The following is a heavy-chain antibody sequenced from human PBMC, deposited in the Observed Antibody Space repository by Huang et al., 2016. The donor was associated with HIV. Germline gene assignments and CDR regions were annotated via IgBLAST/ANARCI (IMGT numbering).Heavy chain of an antibody. J-gene: IGHJ4*02. V-gene: IGHV3-30*02. CDR1: GFTFGSFG. Sequence: QVQLVESGGGVVQPGGSLRLSCTASGFTFGSFGMHWVRQAPGKGLEWVACIRYDGNNYYYADSVRGLFTISRDNSKDTLYLQMNRLRPDDSAVYYCAKDLTYTFGRHFDYWGRGTLVTVSS. CDR3: AKDLTYTFGRHFDY. D-gene: IGHD3-3*01. CDR2: IRYDGNNY.